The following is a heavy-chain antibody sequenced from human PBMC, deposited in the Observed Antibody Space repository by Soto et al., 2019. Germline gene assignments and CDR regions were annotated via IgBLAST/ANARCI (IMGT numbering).Heavy chain of an antibody. V-gene: IGHV3-23*01. J-gene: IGHJ5*02. Sequence: GGSLTLSCAASGFTFSSYAMSWVRQAPGKGLERVSAISGSGGSTYYADSVKGRFTISRDNSKNTLYLQMNSLRAEDTAVYYCAKELYGSGSYGRFDPWGQGTLVTVSS. CDR2: ISGSGGST. CDR3: AKELYGSGSYGRFDP. CDR1: GFTFSSYA. D-gene: IGHD3-10*01.